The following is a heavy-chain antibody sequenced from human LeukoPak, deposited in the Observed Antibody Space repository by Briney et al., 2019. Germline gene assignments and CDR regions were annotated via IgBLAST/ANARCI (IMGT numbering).Heavy chain of an antibody. J-gene: IGHJ4*02. D-gene: IGHD2-15*01. CDR2: IRYDGSNK. Sequence: RGSLRLSCAASGFTFSSYGMHWVRQAPGKGLEWVAFIRYDGSNKYYADSVKGRFTISRDNSKNTLYLQMNSLRAEDTAVYYCAKDTWDIVVVVAATQPDYWGQGTLVTVSS. CDR3: AKDTWDIVVVVAATQPDY. V-gene: IGHV3-30*02. CDR1: GFTFSSYG.